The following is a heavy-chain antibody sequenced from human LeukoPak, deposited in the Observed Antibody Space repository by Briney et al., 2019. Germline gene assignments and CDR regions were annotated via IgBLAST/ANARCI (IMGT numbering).Heavy chain of an antibody. CDR2: INWNGGST. D-gene: IGHD5-12*01. CDR3: ARVGATTTTWYFDL. CDR1: GFTFSSYW. V-gene: IGHV3-20*01. J-gene: IGHJ2*01. Sequence: GGSLRLSCAASGFTFSSYWMSWVRQAPGKGLEWVSGINWNGGSTGYADSVKGRFTISRDNAKNSLYLQMNSLRAEDTALYHCARVGATTTTWYFDLWGRGTLVTVSS.